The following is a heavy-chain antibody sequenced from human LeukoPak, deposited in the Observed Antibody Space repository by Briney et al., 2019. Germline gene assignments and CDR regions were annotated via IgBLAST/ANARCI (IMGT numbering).Heavy chain of an antibody. CDR2: MYYTGST. CDR1: GVSVSSGSSY. V-gene: IGHV4-61*01. Sequence: SETLSLTCTVSGVSVSSGSSYWSWVRQPPGKGLEWFGYMYYTGSTNYNPSLKSRVTISINTSTNQFSLKLSSVTAADRAVYYCARLRFGDYPYYFDYWGQGTLVTVSS. CDR3: ARLRFGDYPYYFDY. J-gene: IGHJ4*02. D-gene: IGHD3-10*01.